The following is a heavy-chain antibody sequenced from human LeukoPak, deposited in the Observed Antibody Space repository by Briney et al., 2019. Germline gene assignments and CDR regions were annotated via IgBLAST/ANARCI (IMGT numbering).Heavy chain of an antibody. D-gene: IGHD6-13*01. V-gene: IGHV3-15*01. CDR1: GFTFSNAW. J-gene: IGHJ6*03. CDR2: IKSKTDGGTT. CDR3: TTGNGLAAAGTHYYYYYMDV. Sequence: SGGSLRLSCAASGFTFSNAWMSWVRQAPGKGLEWVGRIKSKTDGGTTDYAAPVKGRFTISRDDSKNTLYLQMNSLKTEDTAVYYCTTGNGLAAAGTHYYYYYMDVWGKGTTVTVSS.